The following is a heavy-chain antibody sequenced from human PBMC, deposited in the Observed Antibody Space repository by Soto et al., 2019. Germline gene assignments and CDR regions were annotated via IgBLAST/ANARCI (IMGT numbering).Heavy chain of an antibody. CDR2: IRQDGSEK. D-gene: IGHD2-15*01. Sequence: EVQLVESGGGLVQPGGSLRLSCVASGFTFSSYWLSWVRQAPGKGLEWVANIRQDGSEKYYVDSVKGRFTISRDNAHHSVYLQMHSLSAEDTAVYYCARPSAYCRGCSCFPFDSWGQGNLVTVSP. CDR3: ARPSAYCRGCSCFPFDS. V-gene: IGHV3-7*03. J-gene: IGHJ4*02. CDR1: GFTFSSYW.